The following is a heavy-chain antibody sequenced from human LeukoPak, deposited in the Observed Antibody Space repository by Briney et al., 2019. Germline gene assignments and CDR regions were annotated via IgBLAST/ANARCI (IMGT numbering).Heavy chain of an antibody. CDR3: ARTVPHGSGDY. D-gene: IGHD3-10*01. Sequence: SETLSLTCTVFGDSIRSFYWSWIRQPPGKGLEWVAYIHYSGITNYNPSLKNRLSISLDTSKNQFSLKLSSVTAADTAVYFCARTVPHGSGDYWGQGTLVTVSS. J-gene: IGHJ4*02. CDR2: IHYSGIT. V-gene: IGHV4-59*01. CDR1: GDSIRSFY.